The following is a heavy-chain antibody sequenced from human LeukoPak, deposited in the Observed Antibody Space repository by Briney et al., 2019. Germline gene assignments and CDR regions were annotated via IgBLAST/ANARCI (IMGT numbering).Heavy chain of an antibody. CDR3: ATKLVVVAAIDY. CDR1: GFTFSSYA. Sequence: PGGSLRLSCAASGFTFSSYAMSWVRQAPGKGLEWVSAISGSGVTTYYADSVKGRFTISRDNSKNTLYLQMNSLRAGDTAVYYCATKLVVVAAIDYWGQGTLVTVSS. V-gene: IGHV3-23*01. J-gene: IGHJ4*02. D-gene: IGHD2-15*01. CDR2: ISGSGVTT.